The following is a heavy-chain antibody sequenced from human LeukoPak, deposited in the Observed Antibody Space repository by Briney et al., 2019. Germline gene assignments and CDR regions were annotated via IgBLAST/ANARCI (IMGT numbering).Heavy chain of an antibody. V-gene: IGHV4-59*08. J-gene: IGHJ4*02. CDR1: GGSINSYY. CDR3: ARVIVHGYSDY. CDR2: IFYTGST. Sequence: SEALSLTCTVSGGSINSYYWSWIRQPPGKTLEWIGYIFYTGSTKYNPSLKSRVTISVDTSKNQFSLKLTSVTAADTAVYYCARVIVHGYSDYWGQGALVTVSS. D-gene: IGHD2-8*01.